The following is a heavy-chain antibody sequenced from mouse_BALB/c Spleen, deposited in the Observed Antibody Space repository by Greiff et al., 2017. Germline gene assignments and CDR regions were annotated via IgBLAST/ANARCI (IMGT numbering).Heavy chain of an antibody. V-gene: IGHV5-9-3*01. J-gene: IGHJ2*01. Sequence: EVQVVESGGGLVKPGGSLKLSCAASGFTFSSYAMSWVRQTPEKRLGWVATISSGGSYTYYPDSVKGRFTISRDNAKNTLYLQMSSLRSEDTAMYYCARRPALDYWGQGTTLTVSS. CDR1: GFTFSSYA. CDR2: ISSGGSYT. CDR3: ARRPALDY.